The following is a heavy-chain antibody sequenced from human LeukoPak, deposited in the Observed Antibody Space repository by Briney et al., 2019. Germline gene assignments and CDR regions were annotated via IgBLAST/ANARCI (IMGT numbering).Heavy chain of an antibody. J-gene: IGHJ4*02. V-gene: IGHV3-48*03. Sequence: PGGSLRLSCAASGFTFTSYEMNWVRQAPGKGLEWVSYISAGSSTKHYAVSVKGRFTISRDNAKNSLFLQMNSLRAEDTAVYYCARADGCSRFDHWGQGTLVTVSS. CDR3: ARADGCSRFDH. D-gene: IGHD5-24*01. CDR1: GFTFTSYE. CDR2: ISAGSSTK.